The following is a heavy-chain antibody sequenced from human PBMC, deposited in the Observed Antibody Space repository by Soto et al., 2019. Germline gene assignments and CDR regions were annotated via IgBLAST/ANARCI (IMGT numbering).Heavy chain of an antibody. CDR1: GFTFSNHA. J-gene: IGHJ4*02. CDR2: ITGSGGTT. V-gene: IGHV3-23*01. Sequence: EVHLLEFGGGLVQPGGSLRLSCAASGFTFSNHAMNWVRQAPGKGLEWVSGITGSGGTTFYADSVKGRFTISRDNYRNTVYLQMNSVRADDTGVYYCAKEYTSTSKGSFDYWGQGALVTVSS. D-gene: IGHD1-26*01. CDR3: AKEYTSTSKGSFDY.